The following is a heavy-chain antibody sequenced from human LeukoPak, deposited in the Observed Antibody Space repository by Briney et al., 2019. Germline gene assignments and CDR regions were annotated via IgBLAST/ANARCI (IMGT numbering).Heavy chain of an antibody. CDR1: GGTFSSYA. D-gene: IGHD2-2*01. J-gene: IGHJ5*02. CDR3: ARGVVPAAIGGFDP. Sequence: ASVKVSCKASGGTFSSYAISWVRQAPGQGLEWMGGIIPIFGTANYAQKFQGRVTITADESTSTAYMELSSLRSEDTAVYYCARGVVPAAIGGFDPWGQGTLVTVSS. CDR2: IIPIFGTA. V-gene: IGHV1-69*13.